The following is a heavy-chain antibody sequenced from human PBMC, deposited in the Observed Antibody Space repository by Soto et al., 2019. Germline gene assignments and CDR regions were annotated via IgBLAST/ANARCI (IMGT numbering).Heavy chain of an antibody. J-gene: IGHJ5*02. D-gene: IGHD2-15*01. V-gene: IGHV4-61*01. CDR2: VYKNGST. Sequence: QVQLQESGPGLVKPSETLSLTCTVSGDSVRSDTYYWSWIRQPPGKGLEWIAYVYKNGSTNHNPALKGRVASSMDTSKNQFSLEMSSVTAADTAVYYSARGIVVVAAAKTLNWFDPWGQATLVTVSS. CDR1: GDSVRSDTYY. CDR3: ARGIVVVAAAKTLNWFDP.